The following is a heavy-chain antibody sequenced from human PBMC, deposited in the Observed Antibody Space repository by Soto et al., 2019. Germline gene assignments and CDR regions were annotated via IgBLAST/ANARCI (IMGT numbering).Heavy chain of an antibody. Sequence: QVQLVQSGAEVKKPGASVKVSCKASGYTFTSYDINWVRQATGQGLEWMGWMNPNSGNTGKAQKFQGRVTMTRNTSISTVYMELSSLRSEDTAVYYCARGGYDILTGYYNRYYYYGMDVWGQGTTVIVSS. CDR2: MNPNSGNT. J-gene: IGHJ6*02. D-gene: IGHD3-9*01. V-gene: IGHV1-8*01. CDR3: ARGGYDILTGYYNRYYYYGMDV. CDR1: GYTFTSYD.